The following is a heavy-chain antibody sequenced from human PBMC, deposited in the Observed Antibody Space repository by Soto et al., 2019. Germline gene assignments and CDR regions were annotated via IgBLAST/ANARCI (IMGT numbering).Heavy chain of an antibody. CDR2: INPSGGST. V-gene: IGHV1-46*01. Sequence: ASVKVSCKASGYTFTSYYMHWVRQAPGQGLEWMGIINPSGGSTSYAQKFQGRVTMTRDTSTSTVYMELSSLGSEDTAVYYCARDQDLYYYDSSGYNLQHWGQGTLVTVSS. CDR1: GYTFTSYY. D-gene: IGHD3-22*01. CDR3: ARDQDLYYYDSSGYNLQH. J-gene: IGHJ1*01.